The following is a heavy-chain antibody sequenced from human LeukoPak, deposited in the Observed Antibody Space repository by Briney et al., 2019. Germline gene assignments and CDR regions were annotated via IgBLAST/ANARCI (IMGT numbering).Heavy chain of an antibody. J-gene: IGHJ6*02. D-gene: IGHD3-10*01. Sequence: PSETLSLTCTVSGGSISSYYWSWIRQPPGKGLEWIGYIYYSGSTNYNPSLKSRVTISVDTSKNQFSLKLSSVTAADTAVYYCARSAPYGSGSYNYYYYGMDVWGQGTTVTVSS. CDR1: GGSISSYY. V-gene: IGHV4-59*01. CDR3: ARSAPYGSGSYNYYYYGMDV. CDR2: IYYSGST.